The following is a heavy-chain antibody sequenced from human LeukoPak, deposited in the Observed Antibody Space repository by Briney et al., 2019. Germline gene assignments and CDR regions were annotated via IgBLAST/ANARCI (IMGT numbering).Heavy chain of an antibody. CDR2: INPNSGGT. CDR1: GYTFTGYY. CDR3: ARNPYYGSASPPGGRY. V-gene: IGHV1-2*02. J-gene: IGHJ4*02. D-gene: IGHD3-10*01. Sequence: ASVKVSCKASGYTFTGYYIHWVRQAPGQGLEWMGWINPNSGGTKYAQKFQARVTLTSDTSINTAYMELSRLRSDDTAVYYCARNPYYGSASPPGGRYWGQGTLVTVSS.